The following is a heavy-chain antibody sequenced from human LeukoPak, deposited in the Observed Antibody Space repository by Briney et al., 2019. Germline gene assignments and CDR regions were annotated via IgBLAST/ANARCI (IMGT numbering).Heavy chain of an antibody. CDR2: IYYSGST. Sequence: KPSETLSLTCTVSGGSISSGGYYWSWIRQHPRKGLEWIGYIYYSGSTYYNPSLKSRVTISVDRSKNQFSLKLSSVTAADTAVYYCARWSHEIGYSSSSGSQADVWGKGTTVTVSS. J-gene: IGHJ6*04. V-gene: IGHV4-31*03. CDR3: ARWSHEIGYSSSSGSQADV. CDR1: GGSISSGGYY. D-gene: IGHD6-6*01.